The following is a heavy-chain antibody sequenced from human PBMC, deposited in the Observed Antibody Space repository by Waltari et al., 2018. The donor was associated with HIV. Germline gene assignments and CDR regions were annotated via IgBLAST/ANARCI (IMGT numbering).Heavy chain of an antibody. V-gene: IGHV4-34*01. CDR1: GGSFSGYY. Sequence: QVQLQQWGAGLLKPSETLSLTCAVYGGSFSGYYWTWIRQPPGKGLEWIGEINHSGSTNYNPSIKSRVTISVDTSKNQFSLKLSSVTAADTAVYYCASDERRYYGMDVWGQGTTVTVSS. J-gene: IGHJ6*02. CDR2: INHSGST. CDR3: ASDERRYYGMDV.